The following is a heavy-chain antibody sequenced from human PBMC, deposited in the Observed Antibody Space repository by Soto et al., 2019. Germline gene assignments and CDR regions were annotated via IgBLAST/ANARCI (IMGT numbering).Heavy chain of an antibody. CDR1: GGSISSDSFY. CDR2: IYYSGDT. CDR3: ARNQPQRYCSGGTCRPAYGMDV. Sequence: SETLSLTCTISGGSISSDSFYWAWIRQPPGKGLEWIGIIYYSGDTYYNPSLAGRLTMSVDTSNQFSLTLRSVTAADTALYYCARNQPQRYCSGGTCRPAYGMDVWGQGTTVTVSS. J-gene: IGHJ6*02. D-gene: IGHD2-15*01. V-gene: IGHV4-39*01.